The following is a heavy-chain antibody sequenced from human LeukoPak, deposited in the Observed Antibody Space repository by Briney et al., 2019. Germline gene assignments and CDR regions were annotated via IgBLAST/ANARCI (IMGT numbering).Heavy chain of an antibody. J-gene: IGHJ4*02. CDR1: GYTFSNFG. V-gene: IGHV1-18*01. Sequence: ASVKVSCKASGYTFSNFGISWVRQAPAQGLEWMGWISGNNDNPNYGQNFQGRFTVTTDSSTSTAYMELRNLRSDDTAVYYCARDGTSTDDYWGQGTLVTVSS. D-gene: IGHD2-2*01. CDR2: ISGNNDNP. CDR3: ARDGTSTDDY.